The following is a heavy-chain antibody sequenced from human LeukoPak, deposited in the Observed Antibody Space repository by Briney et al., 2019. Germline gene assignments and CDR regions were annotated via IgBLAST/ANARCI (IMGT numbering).Heavy chain of an antibody. V-gene: IGHV4-59*01. Sequence: PSETLSLTCTVSGGSISNYYWSWIRQPPGKGLEWIGCIYYSGSTNYNPSLKSRVTISVDTSKNQFSLKLSSVTAADTAVYYCARGEDYGDYSCWGQGTLVTVSS. J-gene: IGHJ4*02. CDR2: IYYSGST. D-gene: IGHD4-17*01. CDR1: GGSISNYY. CDR3: ARGEDYGDYSC.